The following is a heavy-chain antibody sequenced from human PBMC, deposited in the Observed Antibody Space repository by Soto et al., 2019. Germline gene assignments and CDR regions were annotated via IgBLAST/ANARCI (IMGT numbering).Heavy chain of an antibody. CDR2: ISAYNGNT. CDR1: GYTFTSYG. D-gene: IGHD6-19*01. J-gene: IGHJ4*02. V-gene: IGHV1-18*01. CDR3: ARGLHSSGWYYFDY. Sequence: ASVKVSCKASGYTFTSYGISWVRQAPGQGLEWMGWISAYNGNTNYAQKLQGRVTMTTDTSTSTAYMVLRSLSSDDTAVYYCARGLHSSGWYYFDYWGQGTLVTVSS.